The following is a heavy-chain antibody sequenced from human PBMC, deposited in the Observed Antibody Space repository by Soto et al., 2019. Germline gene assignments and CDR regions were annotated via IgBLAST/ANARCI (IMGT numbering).Heavy chain of an antibody. J-gene: IGHJ4*02. CDR2: IIPIFGTA. Sequence: QVQLVQSGAEVKKPGSSVKVSCKASGGTFSSYAISWVRPAPGPGLEWLGGIIPIFGTANYAQKFQGRVTITADESTSTAYMELSSLRSEDTAVYYCARDTRSTYDFWSGYHMGAPDYWGQGTLVTVSS. CDR3: ARDTRSTYDFWSGYHMGAPDY. D-gene: IGHD3-3*01. V-gene: IGHV1-69*01. CDR1: GGTFSSYA.